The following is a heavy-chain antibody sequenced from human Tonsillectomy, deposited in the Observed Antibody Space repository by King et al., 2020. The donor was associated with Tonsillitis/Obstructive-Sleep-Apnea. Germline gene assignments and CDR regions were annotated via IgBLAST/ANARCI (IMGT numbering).Heavy chain of an antibody. CDR1: GSTFTSYY. Sequence: QLVQSGAEVKKPGASVKVSCKATGSTFTSYYMHWVGQAPGQGLEGSGLVNPNTGGTNYAQKFQSCVTMSRDTSISTAYMELSRLRSDDTAVYYCARGSFYQNYYYYYMDVWGKGTTVTVSS. J-gene: IGHJ6*03. CDR3: ARGSFYQNYYYYYMDV. CDR2: VNPNTGGT. V-gene: IGHV1-2*04. D-gene: IGHD2-2*01.